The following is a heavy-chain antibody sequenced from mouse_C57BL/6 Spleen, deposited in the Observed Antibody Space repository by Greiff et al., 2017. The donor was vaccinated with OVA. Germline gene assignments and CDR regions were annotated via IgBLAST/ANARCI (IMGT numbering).Heavy chain of an antibody. CDR3: ARRQLRLRYYAMDY. J-gene: IGHJ4*01. Sequence: VMLVESGPGLVAPSQSLSITCTVSGFSLTSYGVDWVRQSPGKGLEWLGVIWGVGSTNYNSALKSRLSISKDNSKSQVFLKMNSLQTDDTAMYYCARRQLRLRYYAMDYWGQGTSVTVSS. CDR2: IWGVGST. D-gene: IGHD3-2*02. V-gene: IGHV2-6*01. CDR1: GFSLTSYG.